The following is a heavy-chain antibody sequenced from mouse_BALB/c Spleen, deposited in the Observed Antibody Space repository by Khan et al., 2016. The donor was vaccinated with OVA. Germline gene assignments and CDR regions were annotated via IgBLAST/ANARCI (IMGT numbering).Heavy chain of an antibody. Sequence: EVELVESGPELMKPGASVKISCKSSGYSFTSYYIHWVKQSHGKTLEWIGYIDPFNGGSTYNQKFKGKATLTVDKSSSTAYMYLSSLTSEDSAVYYCARHGSTSWFAYWGQGTLVTVSA. CDR2: IDPFNGGS. CDR3: ARHGSTSWFAY. CDR1: GYSFTSYY. V-gene: IGHV1-31*01. J-gene: IGHJ3*01. D-gene: IGHD1-1*01.